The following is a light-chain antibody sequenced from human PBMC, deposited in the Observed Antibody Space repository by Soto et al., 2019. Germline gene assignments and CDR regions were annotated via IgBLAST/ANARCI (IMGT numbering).Light chain of an antibody. CDR1: QTISIW. Sequence: DIQRTQSPSTLSASVGDRVTITCRARQTISIWLAWYQQKPGKAPKLLIYDASILESGVPSRFSGSGSGTEFTLTISSLQPDDFATYYCQQYNSYRTFGQGTKV. V-gene: IGKV1-5*01. CDR3: QQYNSYRT. J-gene: IGKJ1*01. CDR2: DAS.